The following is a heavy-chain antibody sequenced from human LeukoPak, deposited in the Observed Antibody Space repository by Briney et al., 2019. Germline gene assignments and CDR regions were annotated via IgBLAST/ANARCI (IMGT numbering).Heavy chain of an antibody. V-gene: IGHV1-2*02. CDR2: INPNSGGT. CDR3: ARGPSHGAFDI. J-gene: IGHJ3*02. Sequence: ASVKVSCKASGYTFTSYAMHWVRQAPGQRLEWMGWINPNSGGTYSAQIFQGRVTMTRDTSISTAYMELSRLKSDDTAVYYCARGPSHGAFDIWGQGTMVTVSS. CDR1: GYTFTSYA.